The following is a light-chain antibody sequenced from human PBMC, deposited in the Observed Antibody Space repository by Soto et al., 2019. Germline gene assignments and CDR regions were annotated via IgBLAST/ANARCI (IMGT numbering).Light chain of an antibody. V-gene: IGLV2-14*01. J-gene: IGLJ1*01. CDR1: RSDVGTYNF. CDR2: EVS. Sequence: QSVLTQPASVSGSPGQSITISCTGTRSDVGTYNFVSWYQQHPGKAPKLIIYEVSNRPSGISNRFSASKSGSTASLTISGLQAEDEADYYCSSYTNSHTLAVFGTGTKLTVL. CDR3: SSYTNSHTLAV.